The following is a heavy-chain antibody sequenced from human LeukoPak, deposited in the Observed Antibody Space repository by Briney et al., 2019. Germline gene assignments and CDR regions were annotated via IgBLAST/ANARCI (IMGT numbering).Heavy chain of an antibody. J-gene: IGHJ6*03. D-gene: IGHD6-13*01. CDR2: IYTSGST. CDR1: GGSISSGSYY. V-gene: IGHV4-61*02. CDR3: ARVDSSSFFLSHYYYYMDV. Sequence: SETLSLTCTVSGGSISSGSYYWSWIRQPAGKGLEWIGRIYTSGSTNYNPSLKSRVTISVDTSKNQFSLKLSSVTAADTAVYCCARVDSSSFFLSHYYYYMDVWGKGTTVTVSS.